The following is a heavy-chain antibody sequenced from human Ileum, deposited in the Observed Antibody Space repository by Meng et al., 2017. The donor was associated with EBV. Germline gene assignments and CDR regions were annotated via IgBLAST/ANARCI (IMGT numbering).Heavy chain of an antibody. Sequence: QGCLEQLGTGLLKPLETLPLTCAVYRGSFNDYYGTWLRQPPGQGVEWIGEIDQSGYTKFNPSIRSRTTISRDTSNNQFSLRLNSVTAADTALYYCSRYGRCNGNSFYCFDPWGQGTLVTVSS. V-gene: IGHV4-34*01. D-gene: IGHD4-23*01. CDR3: SRYGRCNGNSFYCFDP. J-gene: IGHJ5*02. CDR2: IDQSGYT. CDR1: RGSFNDYY.